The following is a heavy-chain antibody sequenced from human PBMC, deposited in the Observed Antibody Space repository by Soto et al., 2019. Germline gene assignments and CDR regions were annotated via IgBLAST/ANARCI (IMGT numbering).Heavy chain of an antibody. J-gene: IGHJ6*02. CDR2: ISGSVTST. Sequence: XGTLRRSCAASRFTFGRGCMRSVRQAPGKGLEWVSGISGSVTSTYYADFLKGRSSISRDNPRNMLYLEIRSLTTEDTAIFYCLKEKNYDISAAHYGIDVCGQRITVTVSS. CDR3: LKEKNYDISAAHYGIDV. D-gene: IGHD3-9*01. CDR1: RFTFGRGC. V-gene: IGHV3-23*01.